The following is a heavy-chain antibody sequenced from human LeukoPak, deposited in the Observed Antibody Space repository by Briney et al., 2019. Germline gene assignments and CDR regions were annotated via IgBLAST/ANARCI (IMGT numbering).Heavy chain of an antibody. CDR2: VSKDGSER. CDR1: GFTFSSYE. Sequence: GGSLRLSCAASGFTFSSYEMNWVRQAPGKGLEWVASVSKDGSEREFVDSVKGRFTISRDNAKSSLYLQMNSLRAEDTAVYFCARPYYYSSGSFPYWGQGILVTVSS. D-gene: IGHD3-10*01. CDR3: ARPYYYSSGSFPY. V-gene: IGHV3-7*01. J-gene: IGHJ4*02.